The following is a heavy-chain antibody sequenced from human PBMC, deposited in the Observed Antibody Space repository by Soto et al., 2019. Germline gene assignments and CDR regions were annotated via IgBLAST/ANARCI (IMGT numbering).Heavy chain of an antibody. J-gene: IGHJ6*03. D-gene: IGHD3-3*01. CDR3: AKGSELRFFGYMDV. CDR2: ISGSGGST. CDR1: GFTFSSYA. Sequence: GGSLRLSCAASGFTFSSYAMSWVRQAPGKGLEWVSAISGSGGSTYYADSVKGRFTISRDNSKNTLYLQMNSLRAEDTAVYYCAKGSELRFFGYMDVWGKGTTVTVSS. V-gene: IGHV3-23*01.